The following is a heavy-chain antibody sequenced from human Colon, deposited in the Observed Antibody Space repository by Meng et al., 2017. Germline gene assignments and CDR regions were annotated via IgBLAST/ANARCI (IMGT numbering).Heavy chain of an antibody. V-gene: IGHV3-30*04. CDR1: TFTLSFYS. CDR2: ISHDGGAI. J-gene: IGHJ5*02. Sequence: QGQPGVCGGGVCQPGRSLKPLVVGPTFTLSFYSMPWVRQAPGKGLEWVAVISHDGGAIFYADSVKGRFTISRDNSKNTLYLEMNSLRDEDTAVYYCAREPDYRAWLDPWGQGTLVTVSS. D-gene: IGHD4/OR15-4a*01. CDR3: AREPDYRAWLDP.